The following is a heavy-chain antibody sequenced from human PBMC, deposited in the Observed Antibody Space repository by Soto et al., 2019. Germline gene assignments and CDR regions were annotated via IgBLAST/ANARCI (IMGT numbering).Heavy chain of an antibody. CDR2: ITETGANT. CDR3: ARRRGDFGGFDI. Sequence: EMQVLESGGGLVQPGGSLRLSCVASGFTFSTYAMSWVRQAPGEGLERVAGITETGANTNHADSVKGRSTISRDNSKDTLFMEMNRLRAEDKAVYFCARRRGDFGGFDIWGQGTMVPVSS. D-gene: IGHD4-17*01. J-gene: IGHJ3*02. CDR1: GFTFSTYA. V-gene: IGHV3-23*01.